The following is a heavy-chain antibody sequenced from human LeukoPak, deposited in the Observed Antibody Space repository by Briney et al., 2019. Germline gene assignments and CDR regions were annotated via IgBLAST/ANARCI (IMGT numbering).Heavy chain of an antibody. CDR3: ARDADYDILTGYYPFDY. CDR2: ISAYNGNT. Sequence: GASVKVSCKASGYTFTSYGISWVRQAPGQGLEWMGWISAYNGNTNYAQKLQGRVTMTTDTSTSTAYMELRSLRSDDTAVYYCARDADYDILTGYYPFDYWGQGTLVTVSS. D-gene: IGHD3-9*01. V-gene: IGHV1-18*01. CDR1: GYTFTSYG. J-gene: IGHJ4*02.